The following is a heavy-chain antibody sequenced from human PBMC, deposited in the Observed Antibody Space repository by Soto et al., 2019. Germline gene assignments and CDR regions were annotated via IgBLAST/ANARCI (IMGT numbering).Heavy chain of an antibody. Sequence: QVQLVQSGGGLVKPGGSLTLSCAASGFAFSDYYMTWIRQAPGQGLEWVSSLSNSGTYTNYADSVKGRFITSRDNAKNSLFLHLKSLRAEDTAVYFCARDRYVFDYWGQGALVTVS. CDR1: GFAFSDYY. CDR3: ARDRYVFDY. J-gene: IGHJ4*02. CDR2: LSNSGTYT. D-gene: IGHD3-16*01. V-gene: IGHV3-11*05.